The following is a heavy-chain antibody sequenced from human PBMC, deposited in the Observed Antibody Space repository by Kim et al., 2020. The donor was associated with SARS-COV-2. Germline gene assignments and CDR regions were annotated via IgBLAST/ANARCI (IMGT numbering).Heavy chain of an antibody. V-gene: IGHV1-18*01. CDR3: ARSYYYDSSGYYDY. CDR1: GYTFTSYG. D-gene: IGHD3-22*01. J-gene: IGHJ4*02. CDR2: ISAYNGNT. Sequence: ASVKVSCKASGYTFTSYGISWVRQAPGQGLEWMGWISAYNGNTNYAQKLQGRVTMTTDTSTSTAYMELRSLRSDDTAVYYCARSYYYDSSGYYDYWGQGTLVTVSS.